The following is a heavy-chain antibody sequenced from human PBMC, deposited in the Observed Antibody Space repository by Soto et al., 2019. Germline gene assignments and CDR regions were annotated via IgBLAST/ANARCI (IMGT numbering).Heavy chain of an antibody. Sequence: GASQKISWTGSGYSFTRYWIGWGRPMPGKGLEWMGIIYPGDSDTSYSPSFQGQVTISADKSISTAYLQWSSLTASDTAMYYCARQAMYYGMDVWGQGTTVTVSS. CDR2: IYPGDSDT. CDR1: GYSFTRYW. V-gene: IGHV5-51*01. J-gene: IGHJ6*02. CDR3: ARQAMYYGMDV. D-gene: IGHD5-18*01.